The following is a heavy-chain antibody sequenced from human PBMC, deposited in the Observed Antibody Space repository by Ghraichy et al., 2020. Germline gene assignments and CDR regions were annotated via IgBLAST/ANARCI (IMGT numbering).Heavy chain of an antibody. CDR1: GGFFNDFC. D-gene: IGHD1-7*01. CDR2: IIPLIPIT. Sequence: SVKVSCKASGGFFNDFCFYWVRQAPGQGLEWLGGIIPLIPITRYPQKFRDRVTITADESATTVYMELSNLRPEDTAMYYCTRDTSRWNFPPSPGESIWFDLWGQGSQVTVSS. V-gene: IGHV1-69*10. CDR3: TRDTSRWNFPPSPGESIWFDL. J-gene: IGHJ5*02.